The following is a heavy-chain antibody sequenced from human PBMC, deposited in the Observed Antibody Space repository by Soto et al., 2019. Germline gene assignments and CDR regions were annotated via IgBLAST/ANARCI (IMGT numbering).Heavy chain of an antibody. CDR1: GFTFSSYA. V-gene: IGHV3-23*01. CDR2: MSGSGDIT. J-gene: IGHJ4*02. CDR3: GKGLRPLTYSFDYYFDY. Sequence: EVQLLESGGGLVQPGGSLRLSCAASGFTFSSYAMSWGRQGTGKGLEWVSSMSGSGDITRYADSVKGRFTISRDNSKDTLYHQVHSLRVEDTAVYYCGKGLRPLTYSFDYYFDYLGQGTLVTVSS. D-gene: IGHD2-15*01.